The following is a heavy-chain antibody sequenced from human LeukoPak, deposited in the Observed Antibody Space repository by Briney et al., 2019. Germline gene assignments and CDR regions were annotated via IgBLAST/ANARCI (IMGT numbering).Heavy chain of an antibody. Sequence: SETPSLTCTVSGNSISSYYWSWIRQPPGRGLEWIGYTYYSGSTNYNPSLKSRVTISVDTSKNQFSLKLSSVTAADTAVYYCAREVSGDYYDSSGALDYWGQGTLVTVSS. CDR3: AREVSGDYYDSSGALDY. D-gene: IGHD3-22*01. CDR2: TYYSGST. CDR1: GNSISSYY. J-gene: IGHJ4*02. V-gene: IGHV4-59*01.